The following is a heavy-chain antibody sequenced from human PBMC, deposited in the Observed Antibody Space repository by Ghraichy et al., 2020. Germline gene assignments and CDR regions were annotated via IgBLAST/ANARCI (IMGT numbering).Heavy chain of an antibody. V-gene: IGHV4-59*08. D-gene: IGHD3-22*01. CDR2: IYYSGST. Sequence: SETLSLTYTVSGGSISNNYWTWIRQSPGKGLEWIGFIYYSGSTQYNPSLKSRVTISLDTSKNQFSLKLTSMTAADTAVYYCARLEIFYDSTGYYSLPSYYFDYWGQGTLGIVSS. CDR1: GGSISNNY. CDR3: ARLEIFYDSTGYYSLPSYYFDY. J-gene: IGHJ4*02.